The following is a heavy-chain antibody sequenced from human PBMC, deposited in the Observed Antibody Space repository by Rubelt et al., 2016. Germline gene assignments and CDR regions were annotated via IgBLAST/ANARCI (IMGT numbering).Heavy chain of an antibody. Sequence: VEFGGGLAQPGGSLRLSCAASGFTFSSYDMHWVRQAPGKGLEWMTLMSGDGSIEYYADSVKGRFVISRDDSRDTVYLQMNSLRAEDTAVYFCARELTSCPAECFHYMEVWGKGTTVTVSS. CDR2: MSGDGSIE. CDR3: ARELTSCPAECFHYMEV. D-gene: IGHD3-9*01. V-gene: IGHV3-30*03. CDR1: GFTFSSYD. J-gene: IGHJ6*03.